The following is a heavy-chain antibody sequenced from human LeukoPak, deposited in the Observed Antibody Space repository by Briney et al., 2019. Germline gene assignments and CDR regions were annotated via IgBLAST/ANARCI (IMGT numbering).Heavy chain of an antibody. CDR2: INHSGST. J-gene: IGHJ4*02. Sequence: PSETLSLTCAVYGGSFSGYYWSWIRQPPGNGLEWIGEINHSGSTNYNPSLKSRVTISVDTSKNQFSLKLSSVTAADTAVYYCARISDFWSGWIDYWGQGTLVTVSS. V-gene: IGHV4-34*01. CDR1: GGSFSGYY. D-gene: IGHD3-3*01. CDR3: ARISDFWSGWIDY.